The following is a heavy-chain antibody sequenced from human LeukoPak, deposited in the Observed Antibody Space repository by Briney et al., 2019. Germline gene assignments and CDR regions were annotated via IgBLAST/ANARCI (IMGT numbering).Heavy chain of an antibody. Sequence: SETLSLTCTVSGGSISSGDYYWSWIRQPPGKGLEWIGYIYYSGSTYYNPSLKSRVTISLDTSKNQLSLKLSSVTAADTAVYYCARYSDYYDSSGYPHLDYWGQGTLVTVSS. CDR3: ARYSDYYDSSGYPHLDY. D-gene: IGHD3-22*01. CDR1: GGSISSGDYY. V-gene: IGHV4-30-4*08. J-gene: IGHJ4*02. CDR2: IYYSGST.